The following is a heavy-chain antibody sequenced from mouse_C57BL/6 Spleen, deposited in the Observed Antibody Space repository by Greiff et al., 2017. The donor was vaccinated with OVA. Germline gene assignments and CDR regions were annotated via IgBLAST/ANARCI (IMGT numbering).Heavy chain of an antibody. CDR2: IDPETGGT. J-gene: IGHJ2*01. D-gene: IGHD2-2*01. CDR1: GYTFTDYE. CDR3: TPDGYDYFDY. V-gene: IGHV1-15*01. Sequence: QVQLKQSGAELVRPGASVTLSCKASGYTFTDYEMHWVKQTPVHGLEWIGAIDPETGGTAYNQKFKGKAILTADKSSSTAYMELRSLTSEDSAVYYCTPDGYDYFDYWGQGTTLTVSS.